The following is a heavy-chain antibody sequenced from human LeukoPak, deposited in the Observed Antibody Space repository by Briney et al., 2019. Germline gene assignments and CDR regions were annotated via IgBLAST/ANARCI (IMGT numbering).Heavy chain of an antibody. CDR1: GFTFDDYA. CDR3: ARDLTYYYDSSGYN. J-gene: IGHJ4*02. D-gene: IGHD3-22*01. CDR2: ISWNSGSI. V-gene: IGHV3-9*01. Sequence: GGSLRLSCAASGFTFDDYAMHWVRQAPGKGLEWVSGISWNSGSIGYADSVKGRFTISRDNAKNSLYLQMNSLRAEDTAVYYCARDLTYYYDSSGYNWGQGTLVTVSS.